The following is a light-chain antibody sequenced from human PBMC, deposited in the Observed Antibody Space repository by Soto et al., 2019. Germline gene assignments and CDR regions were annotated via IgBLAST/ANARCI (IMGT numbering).Light chain of an antibody. J-gene: IGKJ1*01. CDR3: LQHNYYPRT. Sequence: DIQMTQSPSSLSASVGDRVSITCRASEGIRSHLGWYQQKPGKAPKLLISVASHLQSGVPSRFSGSGSGTEFTLTISSLQPEDFATYYCLQHNYYPRTFGQGTKVDIK. V-gene: IGKV1-17*01. CDR1: EGIRSH. CDR2: VAS.